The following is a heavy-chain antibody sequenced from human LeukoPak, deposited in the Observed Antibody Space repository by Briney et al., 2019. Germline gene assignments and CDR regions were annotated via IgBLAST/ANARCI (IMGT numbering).Heavy chain of an antibody. CDR3: ARDLVVGYYDSSGYFVC. Sequence: SVKVSCKASGGTFSSYAISWVRQAPGQGLEWMGGIIPIFGTANYAQKFQGRVTITADESTSTAYMELSSLRSEDTAVYYCARDLVVGYYDSSGYFVCWGQGTLVTVSS. V-gene: IGHV1-69*13. D-gene: IGHD3-22*01. J-gene: IGHJ4*02. CDR1: GGTFSSYA. CDR2: IIPIFGTA.